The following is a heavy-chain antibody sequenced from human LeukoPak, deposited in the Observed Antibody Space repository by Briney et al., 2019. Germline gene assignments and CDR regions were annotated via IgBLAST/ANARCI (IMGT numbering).Heavy chain of an antibody. V-gene: IGHV1-2*02. D-gene: IGHD3-3*01. J-gene: IGHJ4*02. CDR1: GYTFAGYY. Sequence: ASVKVSCKXSGYTFAGYYMHWVRQAPGQGLEWMGWINPNSGGTNYAQKFQGRVTMTRDTSISTAYMELSRLRSDDTAVYYCARDHADYDFWSGYLHFDYWGQGTLVTVSS. CDR3: ARDHADYDFWSGYLHFDY. CDR2: INPNSGGT.